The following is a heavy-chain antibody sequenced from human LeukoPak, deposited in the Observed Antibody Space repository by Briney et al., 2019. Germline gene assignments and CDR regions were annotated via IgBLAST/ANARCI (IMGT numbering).Heavy chain of an antibody. CDR2: IYHSGST. D-gene: IGHD6-13*01. CDR1: GYSISSGYY. Sequence: SETLSLTCAVSGYSISSGYYWGWIRQSPGKGLEWIGSIYHSGSTYYNPSLKSRVTISVDTPKNQFSLKLSSVTAADTAVYYCARGISGAGIDYWGQGTLVTVSS. V-gene: IGHV4-38-2*01. CDR3: ARGISGAGIDY. J-gene: IGHJ4*02.